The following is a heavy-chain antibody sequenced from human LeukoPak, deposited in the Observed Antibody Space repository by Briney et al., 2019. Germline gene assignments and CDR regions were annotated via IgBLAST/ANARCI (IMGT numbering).Heavy chain of an antibody. CDR3: TADIVVVPALGGYFDY. J-gene: IGHJ4*02. Sequence: PGGSLRLSCAASGFTFNNAWITWVRQVPGKRLEWVGRIKSKTDGGTTDYAAPVKGRFTISRDDSKNTLYLQMNSLKTEDTAVYYCTADIVVVPALGGYFDYWGQGTLVTVSS. CDR2: IKSKTDGGTT. V-gene: IGHV3-15*01. D-gene: IGHD2-2*01. CDR1: GFTFNNAW.